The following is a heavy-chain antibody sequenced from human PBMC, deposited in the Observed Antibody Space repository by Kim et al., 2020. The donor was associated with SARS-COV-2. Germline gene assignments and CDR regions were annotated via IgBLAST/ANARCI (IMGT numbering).Heavy chain of an antibody. V-gene: IGHV3-11*05. D-gene: IGHD6-13*01. CDR1: GFTFSDYD. Sequence: GGSLRLSCAASGFTFSDYDMSWIRQAPGKGLEWVSYISSSIDCTNYADSLKGRFTISRDNAKNTLYLQMNSLRADDTAVYYCATVSLGSSRWYYFYYWG. CDR3: ATVSLGSSRWYYFYY. CDR2: ISSSIDCT. J-gene: IGHJ4*01.